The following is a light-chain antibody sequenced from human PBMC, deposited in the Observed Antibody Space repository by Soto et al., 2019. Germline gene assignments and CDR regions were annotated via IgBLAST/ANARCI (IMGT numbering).Light chain of an antibody. J-gene: IGKJ1*01. CDR3: MQASHRIRT. CDR1: QSLVYSDGNTY. Sequence: DVVLTQSPLSLPVTLGQPASISCRSSQSLVYSDGNTYLNWFQQRPGQSPRRLIYKVSNRDSGVPDRFSGSGSGTDFTLQISRVEAEDVGVYYCMQASHRIRTFGQGTKVEIK. V-gene: IGKV2-30*01. CDR2: KVS.